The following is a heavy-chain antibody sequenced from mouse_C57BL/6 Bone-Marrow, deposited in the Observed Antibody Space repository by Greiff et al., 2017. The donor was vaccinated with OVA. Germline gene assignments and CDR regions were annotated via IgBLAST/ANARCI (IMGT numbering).Heavy chain of an antibody. CDR2: ISGGGGNT. Sequence: EVKVVESGGGLVKPGGSLKLSCAASGFTFSSYTMSWVRQTPEKRLEWVANISGGGGNTYYPDSVKGRFTISRDNAKNTLYLQMRSLRYEDTAMYYCARSHGVPFYAMDYWGQGTSVTVSA. J-gene: IGHJ4*01. CDR3: ARSHGVPFYAMDY. CDR1: GFTFSSYT. V-gene: IGHV5-9*04.